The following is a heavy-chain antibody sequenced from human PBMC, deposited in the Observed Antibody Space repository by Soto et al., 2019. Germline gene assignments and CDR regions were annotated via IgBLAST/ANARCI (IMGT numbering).Heavy chain of an antibody. Sequence: ASVKVSCKASGYTFTSYYMHWVRQAPGQGLEWMGIINPSGGSTSYAQKFQGRVTMTRDTSTSTVYMELSSLRSEDTAVYYCARGTPIRYYYDSSGSVDYWGQGTLVTVS. D-gene: IGHD3-22*01. J-gene: IGHJ4*02. CDR3: ARGTPIRYYYDSSGSVDY. V-gene: IGHV1-46*01. CDR1: GYTFTSYY. CDR2: INPSGGST.